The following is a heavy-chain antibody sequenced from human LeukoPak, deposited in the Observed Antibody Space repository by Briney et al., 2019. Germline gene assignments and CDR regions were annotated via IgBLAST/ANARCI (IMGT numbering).Heavy chain of an antibody. CDR2: ISGSGGST. D-gene: IGHD2-2*01. V-gene: IGHV3-23*01. CDR1: GFTFSSYV. Sequence: GGSLRLSCVASGFTFSSYVMSWVRQAPGKGLEWVSAISGSGGSTYYADSVKGRFTISRDNSKNTLYMQMNSLRAEDTAVYYYAKSPEGVRNYWGQGTLVTVSS. CDR3: AKSPEGVRNY. J-gene: IGHJ4*02.